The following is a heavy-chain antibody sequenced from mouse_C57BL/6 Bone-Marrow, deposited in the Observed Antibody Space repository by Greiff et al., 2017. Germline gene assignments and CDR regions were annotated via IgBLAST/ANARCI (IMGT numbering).Heavy chain of an antibody. D-gene: IGHD1-1*01. J-gene: IGHJ4*01. CDR1: GYTFTSYW. V-gene: IGHV1-7*01. Sequence: QVQLQQSGAELAKPGASVKLSCKASGYTFTSYWVHWVKQRPGQGLEWIGYINPSSGYTKYNQKFKDKATLTADKSSSTAYMQLSSLTYEDSAVYYCARGYYYGSRRLYYYAMDYWGQGTSVTVSS. CDR3: ARGYYYGSRRLYYYAMDY. CDR2: INPSSGYT.